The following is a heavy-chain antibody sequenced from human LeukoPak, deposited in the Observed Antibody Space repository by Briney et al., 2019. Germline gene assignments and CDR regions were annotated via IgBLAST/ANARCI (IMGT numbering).Heavy chain of an antibody. CDR3: AIKPVCSSTSCYKDLFYFDY. D-gene: IGHD2-2*02. CDR2: IIPIFGTA. CDR1: GGTFSSYA. V-gene: IGHV1-69*05. Sequence: SVKVSCKASGGTFSSYAISWVRQAPGQGLEWMGGIIPIFGTANYAQKFQGRVTITTDESTSTAYMELSSLRSEDTAVYYCAIKPVCSSTSCYKDLFYFDYWGQGTLVTVSS. J-gene: IGHJ4*02.